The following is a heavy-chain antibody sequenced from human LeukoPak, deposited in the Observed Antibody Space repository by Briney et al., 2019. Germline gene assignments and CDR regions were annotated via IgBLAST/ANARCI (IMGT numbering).Heavy chain of an antibody. Sequence: PGGSLRLSCAATGIPFNVYGMHWVRQAPGKGLEWVAFIRYDGSNKYYADSVKGRFTISRDNSKNTLFLQMNSLRAEDTAVYYCARDYGGSSPFDYWGQGTLVTVSS. D-gene: IGHD4-23*01. CDR2: IRYDGSNK. CDR1: GIPFNVYG. J-gene: IGHJ4*02. V-gene: IGHV3-30*02. CDR3: ARDYGGSSPFDY.